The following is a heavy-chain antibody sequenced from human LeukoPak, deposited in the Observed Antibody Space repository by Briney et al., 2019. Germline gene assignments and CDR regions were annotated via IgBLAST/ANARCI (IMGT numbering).Heavy chain of an antibody. D-gene: IGHD3-9*01. CDR3: ARVKTHYDILTGSYYYYMDV. CDR2: IYYSGST. J-gene: IGHJ6*03. CDR1: GGSISSSSYY. Sequence: SETLSLTCTVSGGSISSSSYYWGWIRQPPGKGLEWIGSIYYSGSTYYNPSLKSRVTISVDTSKNQFSLKLSSVTAVDTAVYYCARVKTHYDILTGSYYYYMDVWGKGTTVTVSS. V-gene: IGHV4-39*07.